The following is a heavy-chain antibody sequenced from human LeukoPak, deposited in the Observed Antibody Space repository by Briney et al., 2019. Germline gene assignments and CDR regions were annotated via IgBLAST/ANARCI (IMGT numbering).Heavy chain of an antibody. CDR3: AREGDYYDSSGSNGYFDY. CDR1: GFTFSSYA. D-gene: IGHD3-22*01. CDR2: ISYDGSNK. V-gene: IGHV3-30-3*01. Sequence: GGSLRLSCAASGFTFSSYAMYWVRQAPGKGLEWVAAISYDGSNKYYADSVKGRFTISRDNSKNTLYLQMNSLRAEDTAVYYCAREGDYYDSSGSNGYFDYWGQGTLVTVSS. J-gene: IGHJ4*02.